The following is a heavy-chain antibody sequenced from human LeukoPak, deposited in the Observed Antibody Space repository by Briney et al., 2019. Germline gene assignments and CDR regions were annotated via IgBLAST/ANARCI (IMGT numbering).Heavy chain of an antibody. D-gene: IGHD3-16*01. CDR2: IVPIFGTT. J-gene: IGHJ6*02. V-gene: IGHV1-69*13. CDR3: ARPSGPVGGRQEYHYALGV. CDR1: GATISNYA. Sequence: GASVKVSCKASGATISNYAISWVRQAPGQGLEWMGGIVPIFGTTDYAQKFQGRVTITADESTGTVYMEMSGLNSEDTAIYYCARPSGPVGGRQEYHYALGVWGQGTTVIVS.